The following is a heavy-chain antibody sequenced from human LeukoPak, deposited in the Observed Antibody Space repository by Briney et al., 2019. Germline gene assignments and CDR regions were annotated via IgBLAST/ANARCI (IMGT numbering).Heavy chain of an antibody. CDR3: ARGRVYSYYDSSGYYFDY. CDR2: ISAYNGNT. V-gene: IGHV1-18*01. D-gene: IGHD3-22*01. Sequence: ASVKVSCKASGYTFTSYGISWVRQAPGQGLEWMGWISAYNGNTNYAQKLQGRVTMTTDTSTSTAYMELRSLRSDDTAVYYCARGRVYSYYDSSGYYFDYWGQGTLVTVSS. J-gene: IGHJ4*02. CDR1: GYTFTSYG.